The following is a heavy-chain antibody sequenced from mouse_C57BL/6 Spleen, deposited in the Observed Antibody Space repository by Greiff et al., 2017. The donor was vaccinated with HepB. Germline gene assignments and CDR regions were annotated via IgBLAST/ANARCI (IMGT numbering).Heavy chain of an antibody. J-gene: IGHJ1*03. D-gene: IGHD2-4*01. V-gene: IGHV6-6*01. Sequence: EVKVEESGGGLVQPGGSMKLSCAASGFTFSDAWMDWVRQSPEKGLEWVAEIRNKANNHATYYAESVKGRFTISRDDSKSSVYLQMNSLRAEDTGIYYCTREVLYDYDGGYFDVWGTGTTVTVSS. CDR1: GFTFSDAW. CDR3: TREVLYDYDGGYFDV. CDR2: IRNKANNHAT.